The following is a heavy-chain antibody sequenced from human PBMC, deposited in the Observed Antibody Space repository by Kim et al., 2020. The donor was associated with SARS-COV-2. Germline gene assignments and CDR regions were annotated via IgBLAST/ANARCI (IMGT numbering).Heavy chain of an antibody. Sequence: SETLSLTCTVSGGSISSGSYYWSWIRQPAGKGLEWIGRIYTSGSTNYNPSLKSRVTISVDTSKNQFSLKLSSVTAADTAVYYCAGYYGDGENLDYWGQGTLVTVSS. CDR2: IYTSGST. V-gene: IGHV4-61*02. CDR3: AGYYGDGENLDY. D-gene: IGHD4-17*01. CDR1: GGSISSGSYY. J-gene: IGHJ4*02.